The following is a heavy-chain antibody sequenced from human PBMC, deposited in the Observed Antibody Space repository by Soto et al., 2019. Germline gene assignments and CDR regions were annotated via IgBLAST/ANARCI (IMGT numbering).Heavy chain of an antibody. J-gene: IGHJ4*02. CDR1: GGSISSGDYY. CDR2: IYYSGST. CDR3: ARQLEPTYYFDY. Sequence: KSSETLSLTCTVSGGSISSGDYYWSWIRQPPGKGLEWIGYIYYSGSTYYNPSLKSRVTISVDTSKNQFSLKLSSVTAADTAVYYCARQLEPTYYFDYWGQGTLVTVSS. V-gene: IGHV4-30-4*01. D-gene: IGHD1-1*01.